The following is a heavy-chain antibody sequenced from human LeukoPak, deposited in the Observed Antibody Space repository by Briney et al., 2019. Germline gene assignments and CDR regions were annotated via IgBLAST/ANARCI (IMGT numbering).Heavy chain of an antibody. V-gene: IGHV1-8*01. J-gene: IGHJ5*02. CDR1: GYTFTSYD. D-gene: IGHD2-2*01. Sequence: ASVKVSCKASGYTFTSYDINWVRQATGQGLEWMGWMNPNSGNTGYAQKFQGRVTMTRNTSISTAYMELSSLRSEDTAVYYCARWKRCGSTSCSYNWFDPWGQGTLVTVSS. CDR2: MNPNSGNT. CDR3: ARWKRCGSTSCSYNWFDP.